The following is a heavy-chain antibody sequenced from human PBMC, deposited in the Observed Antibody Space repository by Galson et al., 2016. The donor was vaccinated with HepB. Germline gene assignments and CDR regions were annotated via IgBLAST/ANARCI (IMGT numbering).Heavy chain of an antibody. CDR3: AKESPYSNVRQYYLEN. Sequence: SLRLSCAASGFIFSNYAMSWVRQAPGKGPEWVSAISGVSDRTYYAGSMKDRFIISRDDSRNMLFLQLNSLRAEDTAIYYCAKESPYSNVRQYYLENWGLGTLVTVSS. CDR1: GFIFSNYA. D-gene: IGHD4-11*01. J-gene: IGHJ4*01. CDR2: ISGVSDRT. V-gene: IGHV3-23*01.